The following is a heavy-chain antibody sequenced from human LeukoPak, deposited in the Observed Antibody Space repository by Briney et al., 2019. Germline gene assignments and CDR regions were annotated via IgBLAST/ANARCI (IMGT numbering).Heavy chain of an antibody. V-gene: IGHV1-69*13. CDR1: GGTFSSYA. CDR2: IIPIFGTT. J-gene: IGHJ4*02. CDR3: ASRTYTYDSSGYYRRNYYFDY. D-gene: IGHD3-22*01. Sequence: SVKVSCKASGGTFSSYAISWVRQAPGQGLEWMGGIIPIFGTTNYAQRLQGRVTITADESTSTAYMELSSLRSEDTAVYYCASRTYTYDSSGYYRRNYYFDYWGQGTLVTVSS.